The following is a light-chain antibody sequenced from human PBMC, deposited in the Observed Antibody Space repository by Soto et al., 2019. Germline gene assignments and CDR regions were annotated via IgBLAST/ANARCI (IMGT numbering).Light chain of an antibody. CDR3: AAWDDILNGYV. V-gene: IGLV2-18*01. J-gene: IGLJ1*01. Sequence: QSALTQPPSVSGSPGQSVTISCTGTSSDVGSYNRLSWYQQPPGTAPKLIMYEVNTRPSGVPDRFSGSKSGSTASLTISGLQAEDEADYYCAAWDDILNGYVFGDGTKVTVL. CDR2: EVN. CDR1: SSDVGSYNR.